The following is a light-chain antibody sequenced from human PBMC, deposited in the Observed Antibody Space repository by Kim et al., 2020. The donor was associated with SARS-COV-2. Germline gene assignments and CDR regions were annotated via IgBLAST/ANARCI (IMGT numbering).Light chain of an antibody. CDR2: AAS. CDR3: QQSYSTPPGWT. J-gene: IGKJ1*01. V-gene: IGKV1-39*01. CDR1: QSIASY. Sequence: GGDRVTITCQASQSIASYLNWYQQKPGTAPNLLIYAASSLQSGVPPRFSGSGSGTDFTLTISSLQPEGFATYYCQQSYSTPPGWTFGQGTKVDIK.